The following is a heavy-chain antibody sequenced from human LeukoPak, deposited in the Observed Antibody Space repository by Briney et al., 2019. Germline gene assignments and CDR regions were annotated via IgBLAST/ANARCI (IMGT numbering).Heavy chain of an antibody. J-gene: IGHJ4*02. D-gene: IGHD1-1*01. V-gene: IGHV3-23*01. CDR2: ISGSGGST. CDR1: GFTLSRYA. CDR3: AKVNNWNDLDY. Sequence: GSLRLSCATSGFTLSRYAMSWVRQAPGKGLEWVSAISGSGGSTYYADSVKGRFTISRDNSKNTLYLQMNSLRAEDTAVYYCAKVNNWNDLDYWGQGTLVTVSS.